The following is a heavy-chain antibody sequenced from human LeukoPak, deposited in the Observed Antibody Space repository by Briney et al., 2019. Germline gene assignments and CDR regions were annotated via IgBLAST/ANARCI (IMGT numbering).Heavy chain of an antibody. CDR1: GYSISSGYY. D-gene: IGHD3-10*01. Sequence: PSETLSLTCSVSGYSISSGYYWGWIRQSPGKGLEWIGSIYHSGSTYYNPSLKSRVTISVDTSKNQFSLKLGSVTAADTAVYYCARHSGYYGSGSYRVDYYYYYMDVWGKGTTVTISS. CDR2: IYHSGST. V-gene: IGHV4-38-2*02. J-gene: IGHJ6*03. CDR3: ARHSGYYGSGSYRVDYYYYYMDV.